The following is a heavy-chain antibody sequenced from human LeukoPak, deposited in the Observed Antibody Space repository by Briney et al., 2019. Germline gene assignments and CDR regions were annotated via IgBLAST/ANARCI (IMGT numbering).Heavy chain of an antibody. J-gene: IGHJ6*03. D-gene: IGHD3-22*01. Sequence: GGSLRLSCAGSGFTFSMYWMSWVRQAPGKGLEWVSSISSSSSYIYYADSVKGRFTISRDNAKNSLYLQMNSLRAEDTAVYYCARDSFVTIVVASMDVWGKGTTVTISS. V-gene: IGHV3-21*01. CDR2: ISSSSSYI. CDR1: GFTFSMYW. CDR3: ARDSFVTIVVASMDV.